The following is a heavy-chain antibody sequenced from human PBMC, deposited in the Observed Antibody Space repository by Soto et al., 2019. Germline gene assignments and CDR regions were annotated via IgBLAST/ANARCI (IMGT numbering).Heavy chain of an antibody. CDR3: ARDMYYYDSSGYLDY. J-gene: IGHJ4*02. CDR1: GGSISSGDYY. D-gene: IGHD3-22*01. V-gene: IGHV4-30-4*01. Sequence: SETLSLTCTVSGGSISSGDYYWSWIRQPPGKGLEWIGYIYYSGSTYYNPSLKSRVTISVDTSKNQFSLKLSSVTAADTAVYYCARDMYYYDSSGYLDYWGQGTLVTVSS. CDR2: IYYSGST.